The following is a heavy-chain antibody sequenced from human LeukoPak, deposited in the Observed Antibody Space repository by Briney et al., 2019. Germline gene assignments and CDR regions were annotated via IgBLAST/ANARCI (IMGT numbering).Heavy chain of an antibody. J-gene: IGHJ4*02. CDR1: GYTFTVYY. CDR2: INPNSGGT. D-gene: IGHD4-11*01. CDR3: ARYSNSQSPFDY. V-gene: IGHV1-2*06. Sequence: GASVTVSCKASGYTFTVYYMHWVRQAPGQGLEWMGRINPNSGGTNYAQKFQGRVTMTRDTSISTAHMELSRLRSDDTAVYYCARYSNSQSPFDYWGQGTLVTVSS.